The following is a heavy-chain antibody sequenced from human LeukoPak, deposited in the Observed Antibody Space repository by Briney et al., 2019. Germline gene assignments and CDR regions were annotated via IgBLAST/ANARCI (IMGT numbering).Heavy chain of an antibody. J-gene: IGHJ4*02. Sequence: GGSLRLSCAASGFTFSSYSMNWVRQAPGKGLEWVSYISSSSSTIYYADSVKGRFTISRDNAKNSLYLQMNSLRAEDTAVYYCARDIVFWSGYGFDYWGQGTLDTVSS. V-gene: IGHV3-48*01. D-gene: IGHD3-3*01. CDR1: GFTFSSYS. CDR2: ISSSSSTI. CDR3: ARDIVFWSGYGFDY.